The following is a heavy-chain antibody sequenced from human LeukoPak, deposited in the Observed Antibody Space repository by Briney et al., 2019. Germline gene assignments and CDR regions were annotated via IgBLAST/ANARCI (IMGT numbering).Heavy chain of an antibody. V-gene: IGHV1-18*01. Sequence: ASVKVSCKASGYTFTSYGISWVRQAPGQGLEWMGWISAYNGNTNYAQKLQGRVTMTTDTSTSTAYMELRSLRSDDTAVYYCARDHGAPAFGQVVPAPPGDITPFDYWGQGTLVTVSS. CDR1: GYTFTSYG. D-gene: IGHD2-2*01. CDR2: ISAYNGNT. CDR3: ARDHGAPAFGQVVPAPPGDITPFDY. J-gene: IGHJ4*02.